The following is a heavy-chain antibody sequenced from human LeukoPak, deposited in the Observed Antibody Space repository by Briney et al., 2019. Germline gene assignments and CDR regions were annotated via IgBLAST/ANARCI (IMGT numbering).Heavy chain of an antibody. D-gene: IGHD2/OR15-2a*01. CDR3: AGHHPRNTVDF. CDR1: GGSISSYY. J-gene: IGHJ4*02. Sequence: PSETLSLRCTVSGGSISSYYWSWLRQPPGNVLEWIAYISDIGSINYNPSLKSRVTISLDTSKNQFSLKLSSVTAADTAVYYCAGHHPRNTVDFWGQGTLVTVSS. CDR2: ISDIGSI. V-gene: IGHV4-59*08.